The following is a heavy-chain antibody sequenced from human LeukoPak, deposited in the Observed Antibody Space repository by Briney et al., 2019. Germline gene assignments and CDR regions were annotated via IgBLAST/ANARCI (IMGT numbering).Heavy chain of an antibody. Sequence: SETLSLTCTVSGGSISSYYWSWIRQPPGKGLEWIGYIYYSGSTNYNPSLKSRVTISEDTSKNQFSLKLSSVTAADTAVYYCAIGVAAAGTVWFDPWGQGTLVTVSS. J-gene: IGHJ5*02. V-gene: IGHV4-59*08. CDR3: AIGVAAAGTVWFDP. D-gene: IGHD6-13*01. CDR2: IYYSGST. CDR1: GGSISSYY.